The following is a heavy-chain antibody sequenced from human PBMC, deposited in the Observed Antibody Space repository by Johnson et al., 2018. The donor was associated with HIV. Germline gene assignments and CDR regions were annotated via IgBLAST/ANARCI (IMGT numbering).Heavy chain of an antibody. J-gene: IGHJ3*02. D-gene: IGHD3-22*01. Sequence: MQLVESGGGLVQPGGSLRLSCAASGFTVSSNYMSWVRQAPGKGLEWVSVIYSGGSTYYADSAKGSFTISRDNSKNTLYLQMNSLRGEDTAVYYCASRNRWGHYYFEMRTDAFDIWGQGTMVTVSS. CDR3: ASRNRWGHYYFEMRTDAFDI. CDR2: IYSGGST. V-gene: IGHV3-66*01. CDR1: GFTVSSNY.